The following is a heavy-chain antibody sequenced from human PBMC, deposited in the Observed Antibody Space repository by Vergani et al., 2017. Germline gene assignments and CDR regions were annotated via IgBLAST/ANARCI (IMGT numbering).Heavy chain of an antibody. D-gene: IGHD5-12*01. V-gene: IGHV3-23*04. Sequence: VQLVESGGGVVQSGRSLRLSCAASGITFSSYAMHWVRQAPGKGLEWVAGISGSGGSTYYAGSVKGRFTISRDSSKNTLYLQMNSLSAGDTAVYYCAKANPRYSGYDYLYYYHAMDVWGKGTTVTVSS. J-gene: IGHJ6*04. CDR2: ISGSGGST. CDR3: AKANPRYSGYDYLYYYHAMDV. CDR1: GITFSSYA.